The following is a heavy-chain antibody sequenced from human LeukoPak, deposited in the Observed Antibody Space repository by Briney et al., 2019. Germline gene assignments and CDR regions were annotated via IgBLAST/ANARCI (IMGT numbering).Heavy chain of an antibody. CDR3: ARDLEGYHYGSGNYPQ. CDR1: GYTFTGYY. J-gene: IGHJ4*02. CDR2: INPNSGGT. D-gene: IGHD3-10*01. Sequence: GASVKVSCKASGYTFTGYYIHWVRQAPGQGLGWMGLINPNSGGTNYAQKFQGRVTMTRDTSISTAYMELSSLRSDDTAVYYCARDLEGYHYGSGNYPQWGQGTLVTVSS. V-gene: IGHV1-2*02.